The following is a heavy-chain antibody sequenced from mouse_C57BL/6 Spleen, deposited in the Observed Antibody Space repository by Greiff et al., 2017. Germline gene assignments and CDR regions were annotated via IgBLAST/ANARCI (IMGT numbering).Heavy chain of an antibody. J-gene: IGHJ4*01. Sequence: QVQLQQPGAELVKPGASVKLSCKASGYTFTSYWMHWVKQRPGQGLEWIGMIHPNSGSTNYNEKFKSKATLTVDKSSSTAYMQLSSLTSEDSAVYYCARGDYEYSYYAMDYWGQGTSVTVSS. D-gene: IGHD2-4*01. CDR3: ARGDYEYSYYAMDY. CDR1: GYTFTSYW. CDR2: IHPNSGST. V-gene: IGHV1-64*01.